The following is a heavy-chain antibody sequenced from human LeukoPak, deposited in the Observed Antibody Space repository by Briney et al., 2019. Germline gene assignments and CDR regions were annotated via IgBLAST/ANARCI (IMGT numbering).Heavy chain of an antibody. J-gene: IGHJ4*02. CDR1: GGTFSSYA. Sequence: ASVKVSCKASGGTFSSYAISWVRQAPGQGLEWMGGIIPIFGTANYAQKFQGRVTITADESTSTAYMELSSLSSEDTAVYYCARSYPERRFYFDYWGQGTLVTVSS. V-gene: IGHV1-69*13. CDR3: ARSYPERRFYFDY. D-gene: IGHD1-1*01. CDR2: IIPIFGTA.